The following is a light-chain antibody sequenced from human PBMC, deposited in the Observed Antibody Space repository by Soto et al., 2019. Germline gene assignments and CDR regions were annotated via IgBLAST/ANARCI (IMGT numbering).Light chain of an antibody. V-gene: IGLV2-14*01. CDR2: DVN. Sequence: QAASVSGSPGQSITISCTGSSSDVGGYDYVSWYQQHPGKAPKLIIYDVNNRPSGVSNRFSGSKSANTASLTISGLQAEDEADYYCSSYSSSSTLFGGGTQLTVL. J-gene: IGLJ2*01. CDR1: SSDVGGYDY. CDR3: SSYSSSSTL.